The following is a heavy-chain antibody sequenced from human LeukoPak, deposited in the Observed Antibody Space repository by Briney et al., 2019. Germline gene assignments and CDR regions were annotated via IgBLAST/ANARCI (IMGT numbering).Heavy chain of an antibody. CDR1: GFTFSSYG. Sequence: GGSLRLSCAASGFTFSSYGMHWVRQAPGKGLEWVAVIWYDGSNKYYADSVKGRFTISRDNSKNTLYLQMNSLRAEDTAVYYCARDRLDYGDYEALDYWGQGTLFTVSS. J-gene: IGHJ4*02. CDR2: IWYDGSNK. V-gene: IGHV3-33*01. CDR3: ARDRLDYGDYEALDY. D-gene: IGHD4-17*01.